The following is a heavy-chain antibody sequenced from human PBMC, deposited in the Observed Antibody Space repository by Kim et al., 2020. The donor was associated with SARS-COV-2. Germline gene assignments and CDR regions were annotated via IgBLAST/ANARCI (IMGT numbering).Heavy chain of an antibody. V-gene: IGHV3-33*06. J-gene: IGHJ4*02. CDR3: ANFES. CDR1: GFTFSVYG. CDR2: IRSDGSNK. Sequence: GGSLRLSCAASGFTFSVYGMHWVRQTPGKGLEWVAVIRSDGSNKYYADSVKGRFTISRDNSKNMLFLQMNSLRAEDTAVYYCANFESWGQGTLVTVSS.